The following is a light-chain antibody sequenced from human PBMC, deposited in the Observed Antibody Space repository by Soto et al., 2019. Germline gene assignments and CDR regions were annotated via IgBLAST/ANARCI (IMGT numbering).Light chain of an antibody. CDR3: QQYNKWP. Sequence: EIVMTQSPATLSVSPGERATLSCRASQSVSSSSLAWYQQRFGQAPRLLIYDASRRATGIPDRFSGSGSGTEFTLTISSLQSEHFAVYYCQQYNKWPLGGGTKV. CDR1: QSVSSS. CDR2: DAS. J-gene: IGKJ4*01. V-gene: IGKV3D-15*01.